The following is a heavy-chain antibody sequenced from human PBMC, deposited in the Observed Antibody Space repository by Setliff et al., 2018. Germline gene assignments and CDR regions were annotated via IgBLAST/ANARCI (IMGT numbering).Heavy chain of an antibody. CDR1: GFTFSSYS. D-gene: IGHD3-9*01. J-gene: IGHJ6*03. V-gene: IGHV3-21*04. CDR2: ISSSSSYI. Sequence: KPGGSLRLSCAASGFTFSSYSMNWVRQAPGKGLEWVSSISSSSSYIYYADSVKGRFTISRDNAKNSLYLQMNSLRREDTAVYYCAKDSDYDFLTGSYMDVWGKGTSVTVSS. CDR3: AKDSDYDFLTGSYMDV.